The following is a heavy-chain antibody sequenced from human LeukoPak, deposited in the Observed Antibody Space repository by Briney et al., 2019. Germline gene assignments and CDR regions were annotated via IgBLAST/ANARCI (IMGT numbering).Heavy chain of an antibody. CDR1: GFTFGDYA. D-gene: IGHD1-26*01. CDR2: IRSKAYGGTT. J-gene: IGHJ4*02. V-gene: IGHV3-49*04. Sequence: GGSLRLSCTTSGFTFGDYAMSWVRQAPGKGLEGVGFIRSKAYGGTTEYAASVKGRITISRDDSKSIAYLQMNSLRTEDTAVYYCTRELGAKRYFDYWGQGTLVTVSS. CDR3: TRELGAKRYFDY.